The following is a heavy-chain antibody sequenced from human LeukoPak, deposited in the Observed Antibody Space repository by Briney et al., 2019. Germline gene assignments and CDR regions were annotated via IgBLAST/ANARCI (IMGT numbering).Heavy chain of an antibody. CDR3: ARVGLLWFGGREGYYGMDV. V-gene: IGHV4-61*02. CDR2: IYTSGST. D-gene: IGHD3-10*01. J-gene: IGHJ6*02. Sequence: SETLSLTCTVSGGSISSSSYYWSWIRQPAGKGLEWIGRIYTSGSTNYNPSLKSRVTISVDTSKNQFSLKLSSVTAADTAVYYCARVGLLWFGGREGYYGMDVWGQGTTVTVSS. CDR1: GGSISSSSYY.